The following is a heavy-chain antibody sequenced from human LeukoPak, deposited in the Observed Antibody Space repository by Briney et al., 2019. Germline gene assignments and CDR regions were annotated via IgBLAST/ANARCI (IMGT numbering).Heavy chain of an antibody. D-gene: IGHD2/OR15-2a*01. Sequence: GGSLRLSCAASGFVFSVAWMHWVRQAPGKGLVWVSVIKSDGSGAAYADSVKGRFTISRDDAKNTMYLQMNSLRDEDTAVYYCAKDYFGSLEYWGQGILVTVSS. CDR3: AKDYFGSLEY. V-gene: IGHV3-74*03. CDR1: GFVFSVAW. CDR2: IKSDGSGA. J-gene: IGHJ4*02.